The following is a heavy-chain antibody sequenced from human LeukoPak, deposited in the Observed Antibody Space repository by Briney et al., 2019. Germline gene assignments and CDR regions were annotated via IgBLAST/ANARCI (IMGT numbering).Heavy chain of an antibody. CDR3: AREGQYCGGDCYGYYYYYMDV. CDR1: GGTFSSYA. J-gene: IGHJ6*03. D-gene: IGHD2-21*01. Sequence: ASVKVSCKASGGTFSSYAISWVRQAPGQGLEWMGIINPSGGSTSYAQKFQGRVTMTRDTSTSTVYMELSSLRSEDTAVYYCAREGQYCGGDCYGYYYYYMDVWGKGTTVTVSS. CDR2: INPSGGST. V-gene: IGHV1-46*01.